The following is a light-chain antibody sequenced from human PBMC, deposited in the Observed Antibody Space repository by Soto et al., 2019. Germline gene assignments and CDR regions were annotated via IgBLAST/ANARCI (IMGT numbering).Light chain of an antibody. CDR2: GAS. CDR1: QGLGTN. J-gene: IGKJ5*01. CDR3: QQYNKWPQT. Sequence: EIVLTQSPATLSVSPGERATLSYRASQGLGTNLAWYQQKPGQAPRLLTHGASTRATGIPGRFSGVGSGTEFTLTISSLQSEDFAVYYCQQYNKWPQTFGQGTRLEIK. V-gene: IGKV3-15*01.